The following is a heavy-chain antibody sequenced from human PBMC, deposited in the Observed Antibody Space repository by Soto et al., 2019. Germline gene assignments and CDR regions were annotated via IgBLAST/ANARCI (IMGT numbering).Heavy chain of an antibody. V-gene: IGHV3-49*03. CDR3: TRDSSGWSPADY. CDR1: GFTFGDYA. Sequence: GGSLRLSCTASGFTFGDYAMSWFRQAPGKGLEWIGFIRSKAYGGTTEYAASVKGRFTISRDDSKSIAYLQMNSLKTEDTAVYYCTRDSSGWSPADYWGQGTLVTVSS. CDR2: IRSKAYGGTT. D-gene: IGHD6-19*01. J-gene: IGHJ4*02.